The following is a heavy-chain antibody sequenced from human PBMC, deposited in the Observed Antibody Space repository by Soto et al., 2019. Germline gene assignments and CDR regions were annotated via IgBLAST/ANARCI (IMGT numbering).Heavy chain of an antibody. V-gene: IGHV1-2*02. J-gene: IGHJ6*02. CDR3: ARDGSSSSSGPLHYYYYYYGMDV. D-gene: IGHD6-6*01. Sequence: ASVKVSCKASGYTFTGYYMHWVRQAPGQGLEWMGWINPNSGGTNYAQKFQGRVTMTRDTSIITAYMELSRLRSDDTAVYYCARDGSSSSSGPLHYYYYYYGMDVWGQGTTVTVSS. CDR1: GYTFTGYY. CDR2: INPNSGGT.